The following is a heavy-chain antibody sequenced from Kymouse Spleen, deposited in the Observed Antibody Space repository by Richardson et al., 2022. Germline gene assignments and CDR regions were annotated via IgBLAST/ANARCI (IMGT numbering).Heavy chain of an antibody. CDR1: GFTFSSYA. D-gene: IGHD1-7*01. CDR3: AKDPGLELPHYYGMDV. Sequence: EVQLVESGGGLVQPGGSLRLSCAASGFTFSSYAMSWVRQAPGKGLEWVSAISGSGGSTYYADSVKGRFTISRDNSKNTLYLQMNSLRAEDTAVYYCAKDPGLELPHYYGMDVWGQGTTVTVSS. J-gene: IGHJ6*02. CDR2: ISGSGGST. V-gene: IGHV3-23*04.